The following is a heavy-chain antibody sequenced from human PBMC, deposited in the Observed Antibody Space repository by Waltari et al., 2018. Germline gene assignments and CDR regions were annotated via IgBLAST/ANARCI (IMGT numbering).Heavy chain of an antibody. CDR2: IKHDGSEK. Sequence: EVTLVASGGGLVQPGGSLSLSSADSGFPFRSYWMTWVRQAPGKGLEWVANIKHDGSEKYYVDSVKGRFTISRDNAKNSLFLQMNSLRAEDTAVYYCAREGGNYGYWGQGTLVTVSS. V-gene: IGHV3-7*04. D-gene: IGHD1-26*01. CDR1: GFPFRSYW. J-gene: IGHJ4*02. CDR3: AREGGNYGY.